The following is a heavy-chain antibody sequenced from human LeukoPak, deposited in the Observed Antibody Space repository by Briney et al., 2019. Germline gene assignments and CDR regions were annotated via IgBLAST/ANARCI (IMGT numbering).Heavy chain of an antibody. V-gene: IGHV3-23*01. CDR2: IGGNGGSI. D-gene: IGHD4-17*01. CDR1: GFTFSNYA. J-gene: IGHJ3*02. Sequence: GGSLRLSCAASGFTFSNYAMTWVRQAPGKGLEWVSVIGGNGGSIYYADSVKGRFTISRDNSRNTLYLQMNSLRAEDTVIYYCARRRYGEGFDIWGQGTMVTVSS. CDR3: ARRRYGEGFDI.